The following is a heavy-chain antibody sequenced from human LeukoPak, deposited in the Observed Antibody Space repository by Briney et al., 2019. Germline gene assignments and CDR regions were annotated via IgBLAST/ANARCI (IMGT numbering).Heavy chain of an antibody. V-gene: IGHV3-11*06. CDR2: ISSSSSYI. CDR3: ARGRYCSGGSCQIDP. J-gene: IGHJ5*02. D-gene: IGHD2-15*01. CDR1: GFTFSDYY. Sequence: PGGSLRLSCAASGFTFSDYYMTWIRQAPGKGLEWVSSISSSSSYIYYADSVKGRFTISRDNAKNSLYLQMNSLRAEDTAVYYCARGRYCSGGSCQIDPWGQGTLVTVSS.